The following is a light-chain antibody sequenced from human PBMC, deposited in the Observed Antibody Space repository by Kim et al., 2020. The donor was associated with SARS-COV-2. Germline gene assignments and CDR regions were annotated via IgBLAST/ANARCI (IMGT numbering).Light chain of an antibody. Sequence: SPGDSATLSGRASQSVSSNYLAWYQQKPGQAPRLLIYGASSRATGIPDRFSGSGSGTDFTLTITRLEPEDFAVYYCQQYSSSPATFGQGTKVDIK. CDR3: QQYSSSPAT. CDR2: GAS. CDR1: QSVSSNY. J-gene: IGKJ1*01. V-gene: IGKV3-20*01.